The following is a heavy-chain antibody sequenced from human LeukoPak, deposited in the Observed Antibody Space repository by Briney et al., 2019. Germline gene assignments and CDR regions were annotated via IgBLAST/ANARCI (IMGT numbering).Heavy chain of an antibody. CDR3: ARLDYDFWSADRGNWFDP. CDR1: GYGFTSYW. Sequence: GESLKISCKGSGYGFTSYWIGWVRQMPGKGLEWMGIIYPGDSDTRYSPSFQGQVTISADKSISTAYLQWSSLKASDTAMYYCARLDYDFWSADRGNWFDPWGQGTLVTVSS. J-gene: IGHJ5*02. D-gene: IGHD3-3*01. CDR2: IYPGDSDT. V-gene: IGHV5-51*01.